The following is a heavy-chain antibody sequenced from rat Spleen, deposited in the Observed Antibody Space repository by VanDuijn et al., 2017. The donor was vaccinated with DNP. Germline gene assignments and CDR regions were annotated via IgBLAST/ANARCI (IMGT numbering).Heavy chain of an antibody. V-gene: IGHV5S10*01. CDR3: ATHRFGY. J-gene: IGHJ3*01. CDR2: STYDGSRT. Sequence: EVQLVESGGDLLQPGRSLKLSCAASGFTFSDYNMVWARQVPKKSLEWVATSTYDGSRTYYRESVKGRFVISRDNAKSSLFLQMDSLRSEDTATYYCATHRFGYWGQGTLVTVSS. CDR1: GFTFSDYN.